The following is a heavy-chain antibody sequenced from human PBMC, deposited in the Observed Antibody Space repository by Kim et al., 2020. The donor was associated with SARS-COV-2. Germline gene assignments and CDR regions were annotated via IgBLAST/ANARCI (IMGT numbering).Heavy chain of an antibody. J-gene: IGHJ6*02. Sequence: SETLSLTCAVSGGSISSSNWWSWVRQPPGKGLEWIGEIYHSGSTNYNPSLKSRVTISVDKSKNQFSLKLSSVTAADTAVYYCARNLWFGELFYYYYYVMDVWGQGTTVTVSS. CDR2: IYHSGST. V-gene: IGHV4-4*02. CDR1: GGSISSSNW. D-gene: IGHD3-10*01. CDR3: ARNLWFGELFYYYYYVMDV.